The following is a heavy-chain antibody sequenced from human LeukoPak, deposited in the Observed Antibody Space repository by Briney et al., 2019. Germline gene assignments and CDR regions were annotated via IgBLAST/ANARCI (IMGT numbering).Heavy chain of an antibody. V-gene: IGHV4-39*07. CDR3: AQYGYDYVWGIIDY. CDR2: IYYSGST. CDR1: GGSISSSSYY. Sequence: PSETLSLTCTVSGGSISSSSYYWGWIRQPPGKGLEWIGSIYYSGSTYYNPSLKSRVTISVDTSKNQFSLKLSSVTAADTAVYYCAQYGYDYVWGIIDYWGQGTLVTVSS. J-gene: IGHJ4*02. D-gene: IGHD3-16*01.